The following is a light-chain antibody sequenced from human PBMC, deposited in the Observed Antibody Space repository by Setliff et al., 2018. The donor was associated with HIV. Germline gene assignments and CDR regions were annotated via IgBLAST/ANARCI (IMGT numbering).Light chain of an antibody. V-gene: IGLV2-23*01. Sequence: LTQPASVSGSPGQSITISCTGTSSDIGRYNLVSWYQQYPGKAPKLMIYQATKRPSGVSNRFSGSKSGNTASLAISGLQAEDEADYYCCSNTGSNTYVFGSGTKVTVL. CDR1: SSDIGRYNL. CDR3: CSNTGSNTYV. J-gene: IGLJ1*01. CDR2: QAT.